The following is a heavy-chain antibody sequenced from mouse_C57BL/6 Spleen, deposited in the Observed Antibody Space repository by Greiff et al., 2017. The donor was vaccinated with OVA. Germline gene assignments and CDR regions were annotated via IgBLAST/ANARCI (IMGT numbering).Heavy chain of an antibody. J-gene: IGHJ4*01. V-gene: IGHV2-9-1*01. Sequence: QVQLQQSGPGLVAPSQSLSITCTVSGFSLTSYAISWVRQPPGKGLEWLGVIWTGGGTNYNSALKSRLSISKDNSKSQVFLKMNSLQTDDTARYYCARMRDARGYYAMDYWGQGTSVTVSS. D-gene: IGHD6-5*01. CDR2: IWTGGGT. CDR1: GFSLTSYA. CDR3: ARMRDARGYYAMDY.